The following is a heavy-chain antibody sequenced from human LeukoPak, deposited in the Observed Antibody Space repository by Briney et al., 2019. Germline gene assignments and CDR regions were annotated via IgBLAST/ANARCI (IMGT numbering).Heavy chain of an antibody. CDR3: TSPYCSGGTCYRSFDY. V-gene: IGHV3-49*04. CDR2: IRSKDYGGTT. CDR1: GFXFGHYA. J-gene: IGHJ4*02. D-gene: IGHD2-15*01. Sequence: PGRSLRLSCRASGFXFGHYAMSWVRQAPGKELEWVGFIRSKDYGGTTEYAASVQGRFTISRDDSKTIAYLQMNSLKTEDSAVYYCTSPYCSGGTCYRSFDYWGQGTVVTVSS.